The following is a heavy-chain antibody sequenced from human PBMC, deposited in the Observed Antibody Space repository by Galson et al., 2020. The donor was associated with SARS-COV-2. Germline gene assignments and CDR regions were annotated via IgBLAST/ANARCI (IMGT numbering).Heavy chain of an antibody. D-gene: IGHD6-25*01. CDR1: GDTVSSYSAA. V-gene: IGHV6-1*01. CDR3: ARDRGSGRYYLDL. J-gene: IGHJ4*02. CDR2: TYYRSKWYN. Sequence: ASETLSLTCDISGDTVSSYSAAWDWIRQSPVRGLEWLGRTYYRSKWYNDYPVSLKSRITIKADTSKNQFSLQLKSVTPEDTAVYYCARDRGSGRYYLDLWGQGTLVTVSA.